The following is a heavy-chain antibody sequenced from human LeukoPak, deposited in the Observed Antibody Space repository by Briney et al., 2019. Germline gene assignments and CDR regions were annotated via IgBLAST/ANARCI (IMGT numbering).Heavy chain of an antibody. D-gene: IGHD3-10*01. CDR1: GDSISSSSYY. CDR3: VRVSPFVRGVIFGHFDY. V-gene: IGHV4-39*07. Sequence: SGTLSLTCTVSGDSISSSSYYWGWIRQPPGKGLEWIGVIYYSGSTYYNPSLKSRVTISVDTSKNQFSLKLSSVTAADTALYYCVRVSPFVRGVIFGHFDYWGQGTLVTVSS. J-gene: IGHJ4*02. CDR2: IYYSGST.